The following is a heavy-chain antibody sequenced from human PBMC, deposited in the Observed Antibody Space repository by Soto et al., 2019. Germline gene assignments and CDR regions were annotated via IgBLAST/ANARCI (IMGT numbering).Heavy chain of an antibody. D-gene: IGHD6-13*01. Sequence: ASVKVSCKASGYTFTGYYMHWVRQAPGQGLEWMGWINPNSGGTNYAQKFQGWVTMTRDTSISTAYMELSSLRSEDTAVYYCARGARGAASAYYYYYMDVWGKGTTVTVSS. CDR2: INPNSGGT. CDR3: ARGARGAASAYYYYYMDV. CDR1: GYTFTGYY. V-gene: IGHV1-2*04. J-gene: IGHJ6*03.